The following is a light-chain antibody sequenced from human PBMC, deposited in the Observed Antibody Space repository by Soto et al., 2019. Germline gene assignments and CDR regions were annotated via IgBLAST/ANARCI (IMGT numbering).Light chain of an antibody. CDR2: GAS. Sequence: ETLMTQSPDTLSVSPGERATLSCRASQSFTNNLAWYQQKPGQAPRLLIYGASTRATGVPARFSGSGSGTEFTLIISSLRSEDSAVYYCQQYNNWPLTFGGGTRVEIK. J-gene: IGKJ4*01. V-gene: IGKV3-15*01. CDR3: QQYNNWPLT. CDR1: QSFTNN.